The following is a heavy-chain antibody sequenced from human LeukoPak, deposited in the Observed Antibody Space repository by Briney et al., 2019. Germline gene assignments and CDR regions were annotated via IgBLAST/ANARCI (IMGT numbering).Heavy chain of an antibody. Sequence: SETLSLTCTVSGYSVTSFYYWGWIRQPPGRGLEWIGNIYRSGNIYNNPSLKSRVTISVDTSKNQFSLKLSSVTAADTAVYYCARDRGSSWDFDYWGQGTLVTVSS. CDR2: IYRSGNI. J-gene: IGHJ4*02. CDR3: ARDRGSSWDFDY. D-gene: IGHD6-13*01. CDR1: GYSVTSFYY. V-gene: IGHV4-38-2*02.